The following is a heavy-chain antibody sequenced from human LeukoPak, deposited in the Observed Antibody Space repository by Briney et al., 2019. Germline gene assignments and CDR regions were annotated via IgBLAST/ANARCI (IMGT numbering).Heavy chain of an antibody. CDR2: IWYDGSNT. V-gene: IGHV3-33*01. J-gene: IGHJ6*02. CDR1: GFTFSSFG. Sequence: GRSLRLSCAASGFTFSSFGMDWVRQAPGKGLEWLAVIWYDGSNTYYADSVKGRFTISRDNSKNTLYLQMSSLSAEDTAVYYGARDAGIQTWLRDYYGMDLWGQGTTVTVSS. D-gene: IGHD5-18*01. CDR3: ARDAGIQTWLRDYYGMDL.